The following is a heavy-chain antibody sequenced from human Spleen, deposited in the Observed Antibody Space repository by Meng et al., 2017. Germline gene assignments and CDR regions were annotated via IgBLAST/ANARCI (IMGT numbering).Heavy chain of an antibody. CDR2: ISSSSSYI. J-gene: IGHJ4*02. CDR1: GFSFSRYS. D-gene: IGHD7-27*01. V-gene: IGHV3-21*04. CDR3: AKDIGELGQFQY. Sequence: GESLKISCAASGFSFSRYSMNWVRQAPGKGLEWVSCISSSSSYIYYADSVKGRFTISRDNAKNSLVLQMDSLRPEDTALYFCAKDIGELGQFQYWGQGTLVTVSS.